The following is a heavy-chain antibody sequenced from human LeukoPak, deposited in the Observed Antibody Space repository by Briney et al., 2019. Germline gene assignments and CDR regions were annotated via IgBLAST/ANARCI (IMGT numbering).Heavy chain of an antibody. J-gene: IGHJ6*04. CDR2: INNSGST. V-gene: IGHV4-34*01. D-gene: IGHD3-3*02. Sequence: PSETLSLTCAVYGGSFTGYYWSSIPHPPRKRLEWIGEINNSGSTNYNPSLKSRVTISVDKYKNQFSLELRSVTAADTAVYYCASSRGVLDALLDVWGKGTTVTVSS. CDR1: GGSFTGYY. CDR3: ASSRGVLDALLDV.